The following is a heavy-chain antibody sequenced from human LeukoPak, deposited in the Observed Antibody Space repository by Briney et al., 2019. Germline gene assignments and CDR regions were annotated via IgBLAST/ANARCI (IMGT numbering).Heavy chain of an antibody. CDR1: GGSFSGYY. D-gene: IGHD4-23*01. Sequence: SETLSLTCAVYGGSFSGYYWSWIRQPPGKGLEWIGEINHSGSTNYNPSLKSRVTISVDTSKNQFSLKLSSVTAADTAVYCCARDYGGNPYWGQGTLVTVSS. J-gene: IGHJ4*02. V-gene: IGHV4-34*01. CDR2: INHSGST. CDR3: ARDYGGNPY.